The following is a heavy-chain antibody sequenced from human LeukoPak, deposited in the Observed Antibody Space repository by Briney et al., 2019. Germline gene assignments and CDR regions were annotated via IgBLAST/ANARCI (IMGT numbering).Heavy chain of an antibody. CDR1: GFIFSSYG. J-gene: IGHJ4*02. Sequence: PGGSLRLSCAASGFIFSSYGMSWVRQAPGKGLEWVSAISGSGGSTYYADSVKGRFTISRDNSKNTLYLQMNSLRAEDTAVYYCAKRPPIVVVITPGLNLDWGQGTLVTVSS. D-gene: IGHD3-22*01. CDR2: ISGSGGST. CDR3: AKRPPIVVVITPGLNLD. V-gene: IGHV3-23*01.